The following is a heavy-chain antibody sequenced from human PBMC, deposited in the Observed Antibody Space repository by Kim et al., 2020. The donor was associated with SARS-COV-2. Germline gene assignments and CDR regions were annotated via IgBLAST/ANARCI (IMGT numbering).Heavy chain of an antibody. J-gene: IGHJ6*02. CDR2: ISYDGSNK. CDR3: ARSTGYSSSYFNYYGMDV. V-gene: IGHV3-30*04. Sequence: GGSLRLSCAASGFTFSSYAMHWVRQAPGKGLEWVAVISYDGSNKYYADSVKGRFTISRDNSKNTLYLQMNSLRAEDTAVYYCARSTGYSSSYFNYYGMDVWGRGTTVTVSS. CDR1: GFTFSSYA. D-gene: IGHD6-13*01.